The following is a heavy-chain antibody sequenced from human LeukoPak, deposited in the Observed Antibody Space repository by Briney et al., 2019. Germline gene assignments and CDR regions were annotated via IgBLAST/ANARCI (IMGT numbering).Heavy chain of an antibody. CDR3: ARVRGGSYWDYFDY. CDR1: GFTFSSYW. CDR2: IKQDGSEK. V-gene: IGHV3-7*01. D-gene: IGHD1-26*01. Sequence: GGSLRLSCAASGFTFSSYWMSWVRQAPGKGLEWVANIKQDGSEKYYVDSVKGRFTISRDNAKNSLYLQMNSLRAEETAVYYRARVRGGSYWDYFDYWGQGTLVTVSS. J-gene: IGHJ4*02.